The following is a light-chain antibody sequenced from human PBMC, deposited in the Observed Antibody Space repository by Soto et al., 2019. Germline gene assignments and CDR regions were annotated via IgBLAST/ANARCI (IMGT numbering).Light chain of an antibody. V-gene: IGKV4-1*01. CDR2: WAS. CDR3: QQYFNTPLT. Sequence: DIVMTQSPVSLAVSLGERATINCKSSQNVLNRANNKNYIAWYQQKPGQPPKLLIYWASTRESGVPDRFSGSGSGTDFTLTISSLQAEDVAVYFCQQYFNTPLTFGGGTKVEIK. J-gene: IGKJ4*01. CDR1: QNVLNRANNKNY.